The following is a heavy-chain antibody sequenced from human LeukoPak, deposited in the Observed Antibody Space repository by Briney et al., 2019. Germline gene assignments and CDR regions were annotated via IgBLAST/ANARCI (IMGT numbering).Heavy chain of an antibody. CDR1: GFTFSSYS. Sequence: GRSLRLSCAASGFTFSSYSMNWVRQAPGKGLEWVSYISSSSSTIYYADSVKGRFTISRDNAKNSLYLQMNSLRDEDTAVYYCARTGRGWYYYGMDVWGQGTTVTVSS. J-gene: IGHJ6*02. CDR3: ARTGRGWYYYGMDV. V-gene: IGHV3-48*02. D-gene: IGHD3-10*01. CDR2: ISSSSSTI.